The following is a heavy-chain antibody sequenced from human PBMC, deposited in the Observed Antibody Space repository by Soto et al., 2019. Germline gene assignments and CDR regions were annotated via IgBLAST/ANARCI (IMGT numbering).Heavy chain of an antibody. CDR3: ARVTPGNNLYYFSGMDV. CDR2: ISYEGSNT. J-gene: IGHJ6*02. Sequence: LRLSCAASGFMFSAYWMSWVRQAPGKGLQWVALISYEGSNTYYADSVKGRFTVSRDNSKSTLYLQMNSLRPEDTGVYYCARVTPGNNLYYFSGMDVWGQGTSVTVSS. D-gene: IGHD1-1*01. V-gene: IGHV3-30-3*01. CDR1: GFMFSAYW.